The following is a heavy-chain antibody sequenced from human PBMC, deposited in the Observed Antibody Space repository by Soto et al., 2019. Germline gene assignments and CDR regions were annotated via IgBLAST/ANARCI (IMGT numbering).Heavy chain of an antibody. D-gene: IGHD3-16*01. V-gene: IGHV1-2*02. Sequence: QVQLVQSGAEVKKSGASVKVSCKASGYTFTGYYIHWVRQAPGQGPEWMGEIGPNRRDTRYAQKFQGRVTMTRDTSITTVYMELSNLSPDDTAVYYCGRGRSGEVGVFYWGQGTLVTVYS. J-gene: IGHJ4*02. CDR2: IGPNRRDT. CDR3: GRGRSGEVGVFY. CDR1: GYTFTGYY.